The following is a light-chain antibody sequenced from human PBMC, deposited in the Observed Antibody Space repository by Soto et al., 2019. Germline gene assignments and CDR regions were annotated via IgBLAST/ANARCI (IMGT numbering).Light chain of an antibody. V-gene: IGLV2-23*02. CDR1: SSDVGSYDL. Sequence: QSALTQPASVSGSPGQSITISCTGTSSDVGSYDLVSWYQQHPGKAPNLMIYEVSKRPSGVSNRFSGSKSGNTASLTITGLQAEDEADYYCCSYASSNTYVFGTGTKLTVL. J-gene: IGLJ1*01. CDR3: CSYASSNTYV. CDR2: EVS.